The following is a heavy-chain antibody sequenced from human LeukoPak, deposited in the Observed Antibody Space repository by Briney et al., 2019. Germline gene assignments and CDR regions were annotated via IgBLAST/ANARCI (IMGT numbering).Heavy chain of an antibody. CDR1: GGSISSYY. Sequence: PSETLSLTCTVPGGSISSYYWSWIRQPAGKGLEWIGRIYTSGNTNYTPSLKSRVTMSVDTSKNQFSLKLSSVTAADTAVYYCARGDGYNNFDYWGQGTLVTVSS. CDR3: ARGDGYNNFDY. D-gene: IGHD5-24*01. CDR2: IYTSGNT. J-gene: IGHJ4*02. V-gene: IGHV4-4*07.